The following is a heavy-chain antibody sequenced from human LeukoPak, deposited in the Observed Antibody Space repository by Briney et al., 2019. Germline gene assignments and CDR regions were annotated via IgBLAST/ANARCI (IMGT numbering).Heavy chain of an antibody. J-gene: IGHJ5*02. CDR3: VKGGDSSGYLGHA. V-gene: IGHV3-9*01. D-gene: IGHD3-22*01. CDR2: ISWDSSTT. Sequence: GGSLRLSCAASGFKFDAYAMFWVRHAPGKGLEWVSGISWDSSTTYYAGSVKGRFTISRDSAKKSLYLQMDSLTTEDSALYYCVKGGDSSGYLGHAWGQGTLVTVSS. CDR1: GFKFDAYA.